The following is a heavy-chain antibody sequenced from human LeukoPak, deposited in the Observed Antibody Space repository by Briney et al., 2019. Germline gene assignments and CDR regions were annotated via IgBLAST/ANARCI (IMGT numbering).Heavy chain of an antibody. Sequence: GGSLRLSCAASGFTVSSNYISWVRQAPGKGLEWVSVIYSGGSTFYADSVKGRFSICTDNSKNTLYIQLNSLRVEDTAVYYCARETAPAYCGGDCPPGGWFDPWGQGTLVTVSS. CDR1: GFTVSSNY. CDR2: IYSGGST. CDR3: ARETAPAYCGGDCPPGGWFDP. D-gene: IGHD2-21*02. J-gene: IGHJ5*02. V-gene: IGHV3-66*01.